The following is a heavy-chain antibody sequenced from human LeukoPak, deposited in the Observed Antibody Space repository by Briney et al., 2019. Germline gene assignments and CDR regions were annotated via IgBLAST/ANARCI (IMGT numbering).Heavy chain of an antibody. J-gene: IGHJ4*02. D-gene: IGHD2-21*02. Sequence: GGSLRLSCAASGFTVSSNYMSWVRQAPGKGLEWVSVISDGGSTSYADSVKGRFTISRDTSKDTLFLQMHSLRPGDTAVYYCVREDTPATANYWGQGTLVTISS. V-gene: IGHV3-53*01. CDR2: ISDGGST. CDR3: VREDTPATANY. CDR1: GFTVSSNY.